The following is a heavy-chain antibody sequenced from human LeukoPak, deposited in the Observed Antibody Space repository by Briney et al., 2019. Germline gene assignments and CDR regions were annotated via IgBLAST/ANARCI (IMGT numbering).Heavy chain of an antibody. V-gene: IGHV4-39*07. CDR1: GGSISSSNSY. CDR3: ARAPHFFDTTGSRYYFDY. CDR2: MYYSGST. D-gene: IGHD3-22*01. J-gene: IGHJ4*02. Sequence: SETLSLTCTVSGGSISSSNSYWGWIRQPPGKGLEWIGSMYYSGSTYYNPSLKSRVNISVDTSKNQFSLKLRSVTAADTAVYYCARAPHFFDTTGSRYYFDYWGQGALVTVSS.